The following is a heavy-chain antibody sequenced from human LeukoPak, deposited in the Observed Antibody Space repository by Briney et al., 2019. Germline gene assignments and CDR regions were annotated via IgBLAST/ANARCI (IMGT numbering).Heavy chain of an antibody. CDR1: GFTFSSYA. CDR2: ISGSGGST. J-gene: IGHJ5*02. D-gene: IGHD4-23*01. V-gene: IGHV3-23*01. CDR3: AKDPWGLDYGGMGWFDP. Sequence: PGGSLRLSCAASGFTFSSYAMSWVRQAPGKGLEWVSAISGSGGSTYYADSVKGRFTISRDSSKITLYLQMNSLRVEDTAVYYCAKDPWGLDYGGMGWFDPWGQGTLVTVSS.